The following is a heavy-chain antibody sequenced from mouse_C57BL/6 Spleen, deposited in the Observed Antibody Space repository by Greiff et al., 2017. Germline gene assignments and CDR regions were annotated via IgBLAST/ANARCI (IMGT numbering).Heavy chain of an antibody. J-gene: IGHJ4*01. V-gene: IGHV1-72*01. CDR1: GYTFTSYW. D-gene: IGHD2-3*01. CDR3: ARADGYRYYYAMDY. Sequence: QVQLQQPGAELVKPGASVKLSCKASGYTFTSYWMHWVKQRHGRGLEWIGRIDPNSGGTKYNEKFKSTATLTVDKPSSTAYMQLSSLTSEDSAVKYCARADGYRYYYAMDYWGQGTSVIVSS. CDR2: IDPNSGGT.